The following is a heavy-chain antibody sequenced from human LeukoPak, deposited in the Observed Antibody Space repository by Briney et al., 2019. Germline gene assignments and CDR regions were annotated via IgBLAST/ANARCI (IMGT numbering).Heavy chain of an antibody. D-gene: IGHD1-14*01. CDR3: ARNHFNQNVFDI. J-gene: IGHJ3*02. CDR1: GFTFSTYA. V-gene: IGHV3-30*01. Sequence: GGSLRPSCAASGFTFSTYAIHWVRQAPGKGLEWVAIISYGENPYSYADSVQGRFTISRDNSQSTVHLQMNSLRPEDTAVYFCARNHFNQNVFDIWGQGTMVTVSS. CDR2: ISYGENPY.